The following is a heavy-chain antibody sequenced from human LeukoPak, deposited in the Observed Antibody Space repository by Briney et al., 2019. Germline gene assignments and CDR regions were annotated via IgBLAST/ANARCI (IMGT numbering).Heavy chain of an antibody. CDR3: ARVYGYYYYYMDV. Sequence: GASVKVSCKDSGYTFTSNGIIGLRQAPGQGLEWMGWINPDNDNTEYGQTFQGRLTMTTDTSTSTIFMELRSLRSDDTAVYYCARVYGYYYYYMDVWGEGTTVTVSS. J-gene: IGHJ6*03. CDR2: INPDNDNT. CDR1: GYTFTSNG. V-gene: IGHV1-18*01. D-gene: IGHD4-17*01.